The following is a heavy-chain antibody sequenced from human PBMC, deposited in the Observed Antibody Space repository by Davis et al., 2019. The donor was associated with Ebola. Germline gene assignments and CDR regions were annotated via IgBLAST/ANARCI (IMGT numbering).Heavy chain of an antibody. V-gene: IGHV1-8*02. CDR2: MNPNSGNT. CDR1: GYTLTDLS. D-gene: IGHD6-13*01. CDR3: ARGGIASYYYYGMDV. Sequence: AASVKVSCKASGYTLTDLSMHWVRQATGQGLEWMGWMNPNSGNTGYAQKFQGRVTMTRNTSISTAYMELSSLRSEDTAVYYCARGGIASYYYYGMDVWGQGTTVTVSS. J-gene: IGHJ6*02.